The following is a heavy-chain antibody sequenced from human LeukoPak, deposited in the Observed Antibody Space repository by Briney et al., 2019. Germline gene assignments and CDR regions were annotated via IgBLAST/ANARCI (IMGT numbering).Heavy chain of an antibody. J-gene: IGHJ3*02. V-gene: IGHV4-39*01. CDR2: IYYSGST. Sequence: SETLSLTCTVSGGSISSSSYYWGWIRQPPGKGLEWIGSIYYSGSTYYNPSLKSRVTISVDTSKNQFSLKLSSVTAADTAVYYCARHDYDFWSGYYKGDAFDIWGQGTMVTVSS. CDR3: ARHDYDFWSGYYKGDAFDI. CDR1: GGSISSSSYY. D-gene: IGHD3-3*01.